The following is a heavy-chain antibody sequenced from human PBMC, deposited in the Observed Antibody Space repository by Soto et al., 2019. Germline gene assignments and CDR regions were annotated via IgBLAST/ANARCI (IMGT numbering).Heavy chain of an antibody. V-gene: IGHV3-23*01. Sequence: GGSLRLSCAASGFTFSTYAMTWVRQAPGKGLEWVSAISSNGGSTYYADSVKGRFTISRDNSKNTLYLQMNSLRAEDTAVYYCAKNYDSNGYSVIDSWGQGTLVTV. CDR3: AKNYDSNGYSVIDS. CDR2: ISSNGGST. D-gene: IGHD3-22*01. J-gene: IGHJ4*02. CDR1: GFTFSTYA.